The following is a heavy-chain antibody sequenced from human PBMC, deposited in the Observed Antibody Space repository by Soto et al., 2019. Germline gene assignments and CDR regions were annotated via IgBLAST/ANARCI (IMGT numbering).Heavy chain of an antibody. CDR2: IIPIFGTA. D-gene: IGHD6-13*01. J-gene: IGHJ6*02. V-gene: IGHV1-69*13. Sequence: GASVKVSCKASGGTFSSYAISWVRQAPGQGLEWMGGIIPIFGTANYAQKFQGRVTITADESTSTAYMELSSLRSEDTAVYYCARVSIAAAGTRRNYYYYGMDVWGQGTTVTVSS. CDR3: ARVSIAAAGTRRNYYYYGMDV. CDR1: GGTFSSYA.